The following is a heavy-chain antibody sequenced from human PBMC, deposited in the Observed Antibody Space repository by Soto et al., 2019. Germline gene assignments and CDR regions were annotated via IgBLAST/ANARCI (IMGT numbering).Heavy chain of an antibody. D-gene: IGHD3-10*01. CDR2: ISASNGDT. Sequence: QVELVQSGVEVKKPGASVKVSCKASGYTFTNHGLSWVRQAPGQGLEWMGWISASNGDTNYAQKFLGRVTVTTDTSTRIGYREVRSLKSQDTAVYYCARMVRGSKVDHYYYMDVSGKGTTVIVSS. CDR1: GYTFTNHG. V-gene: IGHV1-18*04. J-gene: IGHJ6*03. CDR3: ARMVRGSKVDHYYYMDV.